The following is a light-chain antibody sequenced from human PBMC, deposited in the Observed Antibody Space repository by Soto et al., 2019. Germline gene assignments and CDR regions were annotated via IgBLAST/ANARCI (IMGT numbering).Light chain of an antibody. CDR3: KPRSRWPWT. V-gene: IGKV3-11*01. CDR1: QSVSSY. Sequence: TLSLSPGERATLSCRASQSVSSYLAWYQQKPGQPPRLLIYDASNRATGIPARFGGSGSGTDFTLTISSLEPEDFAVYYCKPRSRWPWTFGHGTKVDIK. J-gene: IGKJ1*01. CDR2: DAS.